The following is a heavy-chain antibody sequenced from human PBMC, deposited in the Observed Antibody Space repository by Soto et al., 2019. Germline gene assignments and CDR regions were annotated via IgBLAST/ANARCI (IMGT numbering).Heavy chain of an antibody. CDR1: GFTFGDYD. CDR2: IRSTIYGGTT. J-gene: IGHJ1*01. Sequence: GGSLRLSCKASGFTFGDYDISWFRQAPGKGLEWVGFIRSTIYGGTTQYAASVKGRFTISRDDSKSNAYLQMDSLKTEDTAIYYCARDRSLLPYWGQGTLVTVSS. D-gene: IGHD6-13*01. V-gene: IGHV3-49*03. CDR3: ARDRSLLPY.